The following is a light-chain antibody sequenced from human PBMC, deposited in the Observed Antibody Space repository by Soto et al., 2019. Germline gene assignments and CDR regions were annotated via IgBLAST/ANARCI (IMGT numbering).Light chain of an antibody. Sequence: QSALTQPASVSGSPGQSITISCTGTSSDIGSYNRVSWYQQHPGKAPKLMIYEDTQRPSRVSNRFSGSKSGNTASLTITGLQAEDEADDYCCSYAGPSSFAVFGGGTKLTVL. CDR3: CSYAGPSSFAV. CDR2: EDT. CDR1: SSDIGSYNR. V-gene: IGLV2-23*02. J-gene: IGLJ2*01.